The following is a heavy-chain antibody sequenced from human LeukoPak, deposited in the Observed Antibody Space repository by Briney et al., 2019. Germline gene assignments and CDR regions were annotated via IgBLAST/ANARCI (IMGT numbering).Heavy chain of an antibody. CDR1: GFTFSSYS. J-gene: IGHJ4*02. V-gene: IGHV3-21*01. CDR3: ARDSGWPFDY. Sequence: PGGSLRLSCAASGFTFSSYSMNWVRQAPGKGLEWVSSISSSSSYIYYADSVKGRFTISRDDAKNSLYLQMNSLRAEDKAVYYCARDSGWPFDYWGQGTLVTVSS. D-gene: IGHD6-19*01. CDR2: ISSSSSYI.